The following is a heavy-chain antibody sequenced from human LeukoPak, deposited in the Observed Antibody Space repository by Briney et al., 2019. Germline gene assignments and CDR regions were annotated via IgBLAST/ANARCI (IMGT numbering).Heavy chain of an antibody. CDR2: IYYSGST. CDR1: GGSISSSSYY. J-gene: IGHJ4*02. V-gene: IGHV4-39*01. Sequence: SETLSLTXTVSGGSISSSSYYWGWIRQPPGKGLESIGSIYYSGSTYYNPSLKSRVTISVDTSKNQFSLKLSSVTAADTAVHYCADSSGYYYAAFDYWGQGTLVTVSS. CDR3: ADSSGYYYAAFDY. D-gene: IGHD3-22*01.